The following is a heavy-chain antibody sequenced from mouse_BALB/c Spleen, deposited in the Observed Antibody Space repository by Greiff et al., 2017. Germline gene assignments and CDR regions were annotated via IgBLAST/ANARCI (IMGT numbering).Heavy chain of an antibody. V-gene: IGHV3-2*02. CDR2: ISYSGST. Sequence: EVQRVESGPGLVKPSQSLSLTCTVTGYSITSDYAWNWIRQFPGNKLEWMGYISYSGSTSYNPSLKSRISITRDTSKNQFFLQLNSVTTEDTATYYCARCDYYGSSGFADWGQGTLVTVSA. J-gene: IGHJ3*01. CDR1: GYSITSDYA. CDR3: ARCDYYGSSGFAD. D-gene: IGHD1-1*01.